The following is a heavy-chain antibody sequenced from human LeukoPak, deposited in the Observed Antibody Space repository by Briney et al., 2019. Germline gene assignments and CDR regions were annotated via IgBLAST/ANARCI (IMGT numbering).Heavy chain of an antibody. D-gene: IGHD1-7*01. CDR3: ARDRIEGNYGWRGVDY. J-gene: IGHJ4*02. Sequence: GASVKVSCKASGYTFTSYDINWVRQATGQGLEWMGWMNPNSGNTGYAQKFQGRVTITRNTSISTAYMELSRLRSDDTAVYYCARDRIEGNYGWRGVDYWGQGTLVTVSS. CDR2: MNPNSGNT. V-gene: IGHV1-8*03. CDR1: GYTFTSYD.